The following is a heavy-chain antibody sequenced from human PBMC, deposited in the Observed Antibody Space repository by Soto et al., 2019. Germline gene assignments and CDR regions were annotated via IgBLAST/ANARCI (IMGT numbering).Heavy chain of an antibody. Sequence: QVQLVESGGGVVQPGRSLRLSCAASGFTFSSYGMHWVRQAPGKGLEWVAVISYDGSNKYYADSVKGRITISRDNSKNTLYLQMDSLRDEDTAVYYCARGYTSGYPSNWFDPWGQGTLVTVSS. CDR2: ISYDGSNK. CDR3: ARGYTSGYPSNWFDP. D-gene: IGHD3-3*01. J-gene: IGHJ5*02. V-gene: IGHV3-30*03. CDR1: GFTFSSYG.